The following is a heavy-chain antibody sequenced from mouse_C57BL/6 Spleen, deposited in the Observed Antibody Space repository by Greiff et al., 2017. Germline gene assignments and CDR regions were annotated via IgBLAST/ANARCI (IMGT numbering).Heavy chain of an antibody. V-gene: IGHV1-77*01. D-gene: IGHD2-4*01. J-gene: IGHJ3*01. CDR2: IGPGSGST. Sequence: VQLQQSGAELVKPGASVKISCKASGYTFTDYYINWVKQRPGQGLEWIGKIGPGSGSTYYNEKFKGKATLTADKSSSTAYMQLSSLTSRESAVYFGAAYYDWADAYGGQGTLVTVSA. CDR1: GYTFTDYY. CDR3: AAYYDWADAY.